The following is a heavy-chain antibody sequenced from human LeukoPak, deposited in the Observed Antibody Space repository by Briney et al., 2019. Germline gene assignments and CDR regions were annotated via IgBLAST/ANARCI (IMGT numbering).Heavy chain of an antibody. CDR3: ATGSCSSSTCYRRY. V-gene: IGHV3-23*01. J-gene: IGHJ4*02. CDR2: ISGSGGST. D-gene: IGHD2-2*02. CDR1: GFTFSSYA. Sequence: GGSLRLSCAASGFTFSSYAMSWVRQAPGKGLEWVSAISGSGGSTYYADSVKGRFTISRDNSKNTLYLQMNSLRAEDTAVFYCATGSCSSSTCYRRYWGQGTLVAVSS.